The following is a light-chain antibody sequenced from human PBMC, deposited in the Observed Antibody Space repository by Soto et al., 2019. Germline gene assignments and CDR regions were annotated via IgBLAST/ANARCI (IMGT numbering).Light chain of an antibody. CDR3: SSYTSSSTLVV. CDR2: DVS. CDR1: SSDVGGYNY. J-gene: IGLJ2*01. V-gene: IGLV2-14*01. Sequence: QSALTQPASVSGSPGQSITISCTGTSSDVGGYNYVSWYQQHPGKAPKLMIYDVSNRPSGVFNRFSGSKSGNTASLTISGLQPEDEADYYCSSYTSSSTLVVFGGGTKLTVL.